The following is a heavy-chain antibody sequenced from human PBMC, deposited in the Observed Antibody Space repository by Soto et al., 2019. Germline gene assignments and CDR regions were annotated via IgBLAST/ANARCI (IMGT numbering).Heavy chain of an antibody. CDR2: ISYDGSNK. CDR3: AKHYCSSTRCHYYYYYYGMDV. V-gene: IGHV3-30*18. D-gene: IGHD2-2*01. CDR1: GFTFSSYG. J-gene: IGHJ6*02. Sequence: GCLRLAGSASGFTFSSYGMHWVRQAPGKGLEWVAVISYDGSNKYYADSVKGRFTISRDNSKNTLYLQMNSLRAEDTAVYYCAKHYCSSTRCHYYYYYYGMDVWGQGTAVTVSS.